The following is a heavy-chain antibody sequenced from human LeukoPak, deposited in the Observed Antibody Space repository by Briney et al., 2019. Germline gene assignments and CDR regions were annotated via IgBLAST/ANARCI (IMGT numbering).Heavy chain of an antibody. CDR2: ISYDRPNK. CDR3: AKEKLPSGYGFLTDY. J-gene: IGHJ4*02. D-gene: IGHD5-18*01. V-gene: IGHV3-30*18. Sequence: EAGGALRLSCAAPGLRFRSYGMHWGPQARGKGAGLVTAISYDRPNKYSADTVKGRFTISTDNSKSTLYLQMNRLRAEDTAVYYCAKEKLPSGYGFLTDYWGQGTLVTVSS. CDR1: GLRFRSYG.